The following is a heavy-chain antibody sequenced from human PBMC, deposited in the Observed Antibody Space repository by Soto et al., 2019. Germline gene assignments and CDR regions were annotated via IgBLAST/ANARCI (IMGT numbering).Heavy chain of an antibody. CDR2: IFPGDSDT. CDR3: ARHFNGGNMFYYYYGMDV. J-gene: IGHJ6*02. D-gene: IGHD2-15*01. CDR1: GYIFTKYW. Sequence: GESLKISCTTSGYIFTKYWIGWVRQMPGKGLEWMGIIFPGDSDTTYSPSFQGQVTISADRSLSTAYLQWSSLKASDSAMYYCARHFNGGNMFYYYYGMDVGGQGTTVTVS. V-gene: IGHV5-51*01.